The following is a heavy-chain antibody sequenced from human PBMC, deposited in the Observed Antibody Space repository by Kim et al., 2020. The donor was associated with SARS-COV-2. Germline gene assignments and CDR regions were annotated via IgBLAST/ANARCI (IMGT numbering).Heavy chain of an antibody. J-gene: IGHJ4*02. CDR3: ARAYGSGPS. CDR2: RYI. V-gene: IGHV3-21*01. Sequence: RYIYYADSVKGRFTISRDNAKNSLYLQMNSLRAEDTAVYYCARAYGSGPSWGQGTLVTVSS. D-gene: IGHD3-10*01.